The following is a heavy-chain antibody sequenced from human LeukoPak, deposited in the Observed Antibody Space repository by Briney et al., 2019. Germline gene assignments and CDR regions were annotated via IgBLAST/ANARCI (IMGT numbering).Heavy chain of an antibody. CDR1: GFTVSSNY. CDR3: AKDRGGATPRFDY. CDR2: IYSGGST. Sequence: GGSLRLSCAASGFTVSSNYMSWVRQAPGKGLEWVSVIYSGGSTSYADSVKGRFTISRDNSMNTLYLQMNSLRAEDTALYYCAKDRGGATPRFDYWGQGTLVTVSS. D-gene: IGHD1-26*01. J-gene: IGHJ4*02. V-gene: IGHV3-53*01.